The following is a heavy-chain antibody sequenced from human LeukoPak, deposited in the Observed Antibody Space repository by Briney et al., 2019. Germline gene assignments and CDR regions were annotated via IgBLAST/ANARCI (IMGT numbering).Heavy chain of an antibody. CDR2: IYPGDSDT. J-gene: IGHJ4*02. V-gene: IGHV5-51*01. CDR3: ARRGAVAGHTFDY. Sequence: GESLKISCKGSGYSFTSYWIGWARQMPGKGLEWMGIIYPGDSDTRYSPSFQGQVTISADKSISTAYLQWSSLKASDTAMYYCARRGAVAGHTFDYWGQGTLVTVSS. D-gene: IGHD6-19*01. CDR1: GYSFTSYW.